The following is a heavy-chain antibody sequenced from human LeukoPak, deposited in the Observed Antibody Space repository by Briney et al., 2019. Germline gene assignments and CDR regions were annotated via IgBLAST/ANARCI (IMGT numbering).Heavy chain of an antibody. V-gene: IGHV3-23*01. Sequence: GGSLRLSCAASGFTLSSYAMSWVGPAAGKGVEWVDTISGSGGSTYHAHSVKGRFTISRDNSKNTLYLQMNSLRAEDTAVYYCAKDRLYPYYYDSSGYYSWGQGTLVTVSS. J-gene: IGHJ4*02. CDR3: AKDRLYPYYYDSSGYYS. CDR2: ISGSGGST. D-gene: IGHD3-22*01. CDR1: GFTLSSYA.